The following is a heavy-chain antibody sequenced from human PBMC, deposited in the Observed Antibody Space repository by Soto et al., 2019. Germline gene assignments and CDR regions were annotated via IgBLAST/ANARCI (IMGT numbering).Heavy chain of an antibody. V-gene: IGHV4-39*01. Sequence: PSETLSLTCAVSGGSISSRSYYWGWIRQPPGKGLEWIGSMYYSGSTHYNPSLKSRLTISADTSKNQFSLKLSSVTAADTAVYYCARAECSGGSCYSGWFDPWGQGTLVTVSS. J-gene: IGHJ5*02. D-gene: IGHD2-15*01. CDR3: ARAECSGGSCYSGWFDP. CDR1: GGSISSRSYY. CDR2: MYYSGST.